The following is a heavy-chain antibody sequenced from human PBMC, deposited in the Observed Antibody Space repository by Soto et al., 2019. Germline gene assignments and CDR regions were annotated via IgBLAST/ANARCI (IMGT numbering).Heavy chain of an antibody. CDR1: GFTFSSYG. D-gene: IGHD3-10*01. J-gene: IGHJ6*02. CDR3: ARDEGSGRYYYGMDV. V-gene: IGHV3-33*01. Sequence: QVQLVESGGGVVQPGRSLRLSCAASGFTFSSYGMHWVRQAPGKGLEWVAVIWYDGSNKYYADSVKGRFTISRDNSXXTLYLQMNSLRAEDTAVYYCARDEGSGRYYYGMDVWGQGTTVTVSS. CDR2: IWYDGSNK.